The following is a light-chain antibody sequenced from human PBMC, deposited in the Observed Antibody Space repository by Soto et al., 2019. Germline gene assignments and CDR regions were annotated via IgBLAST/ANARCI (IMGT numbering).Light chain of an antibody. Sequence: EIVLTQSPDILSLSPGERATLSCRASQSIGKTYVAWYRQKPGQAPQLLISGASGWAIGITDRFSDSGYGTDFTLTITDVDPEDCGIYYCQQYSDSPRFTFGPGTRVDFK. CDR2: GAS. V-gene: IGKV3-20*01. J-gene: IGKJ3*01. CDR3: QQYSDSPRFT. CDR1: QSIGKTY.